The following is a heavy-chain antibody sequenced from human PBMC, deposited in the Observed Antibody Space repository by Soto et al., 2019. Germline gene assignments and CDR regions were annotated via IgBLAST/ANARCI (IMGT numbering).Heavy chain of an antibody. CDR1: GFTFSSSG. CDR3: AEDPVTAPGDFDY. CDR2: ISHDGINT. J-gene: IGHJ4*02. V-gene: IGHV3-30*18. D-gene: IGHD2-21*02. Sequence: QVQLVESGGGVVQPGRSLRLSCAASGFTFSSSGMHWVRQAPGKGLEWVAVISHDGINTYYADSVKGRFTISRDNSKNALYLQMNSLRTEDTALYYCAEDPVTAPGDFDYWGQGTLVTVSS.